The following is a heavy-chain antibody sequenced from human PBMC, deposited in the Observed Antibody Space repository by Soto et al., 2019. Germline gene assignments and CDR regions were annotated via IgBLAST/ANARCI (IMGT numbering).Heavy chain of an antibody. CDR3: VRRYFYGSGKYGVDV. D-gene: IGHD3-10*01. CDR1: GDSIISSNYY. CDR2: ISYSGST. J-gene: IGHJ6*02. V-gene: IGHV4-39*01. Sequence: SETLSLTCTVSGDSIISSNYYWGWIRQPPGKGLEWIGTISYSGSTYYNPSLNGRVTISVDTSENQFSLKLTSLTAADTAVYYCVRRYFYGSGKYGVDVWGQGTMVTVSS.